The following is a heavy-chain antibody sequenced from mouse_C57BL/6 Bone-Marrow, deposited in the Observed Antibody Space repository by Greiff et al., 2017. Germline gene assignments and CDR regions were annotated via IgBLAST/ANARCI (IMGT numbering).Heavy chain of an antibody. CDR2: ISSSGST. CDR3: ARYYGYVKGLDY. V-gene: IGHV3-8*01. Sequence: EVKLQESGPGLAKPSQTLSLTCSVTGYSITSDYWNWIRKFPGHKLEYMGYISSSGSTYYNPSLKSRISITRDTSTNQYYLQLNSVTTEDTATYYCARYYGYVKGLDYWGQGTTLTVSS. D-gene: IGHD2-2*01. CDR1: GYSITSDY. J-gene: IGHJ2*01.